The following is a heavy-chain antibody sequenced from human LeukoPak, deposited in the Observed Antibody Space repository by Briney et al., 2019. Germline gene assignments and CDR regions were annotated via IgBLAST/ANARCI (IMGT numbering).Heavy chain of an antibody. CDR3: ARTTPPTIVGAPYSDN. V-gene: IGHV1-18*01. CDR1: GYTFTSYG. J-gene: IGHJ4*02. Sequence: ASVKVSCKASGYTFTSYGISWVRQAPGQGLEWMGWIRTYSGNTKYAQKLHDRVTMTTDTSKSTAYMELRSLRCDDTAVYYCARTTPPTIVGAPYSDNWGQGTLVTVSS. D-gene: IGHD1-26*01. CDR2: IRTYSGNT.